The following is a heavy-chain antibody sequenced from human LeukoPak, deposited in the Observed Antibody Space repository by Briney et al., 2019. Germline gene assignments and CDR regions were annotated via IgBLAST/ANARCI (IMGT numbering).Heavy chain of an antibody. D-gene: IGHD6-13*01. V-gene: IGHV4-59*11. J-gene: IGHJ5*02. CDR3: ARDLRAAAGTTNWFDP. Sequence: SETLCLTCTVPGGSISSHYWSWIRQPPRKGLEWIGYIYYSGSTNYNPSLKSRVTISVDTSKNQFSLKLSSVTAADTAVYYCARDLRAAAGTTNWFDPWGQGTLVTVSS. CDR2: IYYSGST. CDR1: GGSISSHY.